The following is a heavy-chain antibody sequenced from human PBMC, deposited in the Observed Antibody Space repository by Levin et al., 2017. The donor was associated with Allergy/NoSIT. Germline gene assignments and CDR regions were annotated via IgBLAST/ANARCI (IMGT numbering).Heavy chain of an antibody. CDR3: ARVITHPTAVVATASNPADY. V-gene: IGHV3-74*03. J-gene: IGHJ4*02. CDR2: INSDGSST. D-gene: IGHD2-15*01. Sequence: PGGSLRLSCAASGFTFSSYWMHWVRQAPGKGLVWVSRINSDGSSTKYADSVKGRFTISRDNAKNTLYLHMNSLRAEDTAVYYCARVITHPTAVVATASNPADYWGQGTPVTVSS. CDR1: GFTFSSYW.